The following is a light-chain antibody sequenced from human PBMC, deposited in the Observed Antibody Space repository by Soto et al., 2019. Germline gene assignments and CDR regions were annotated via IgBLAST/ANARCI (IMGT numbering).Light chain of an antibody. CDR2: RAS. V-gene: IGKV4-1*01. J-gene: IGKJ2*01. Sequence: DIVMTQSPGSLAVPLGEGATINCKSSHNLLYSNNVNYLAWYQQRPGQPPKLLIRRASTRASGGPDRFSGAGSGADFTLTISNLQAEDVAVDYCQQYYILPYTFGQGTRLQIK. CDR1: HNLLYSNNVNY. CDR3: QQYYILPYT.